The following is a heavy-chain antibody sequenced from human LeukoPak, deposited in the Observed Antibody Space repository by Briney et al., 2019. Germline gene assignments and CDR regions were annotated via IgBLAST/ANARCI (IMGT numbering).Heavy chain of an antibody. V-gene: IGHV4-59*01. CDR2: IYYSGST. Sequence: SETLSLACTVSGGSISSYYWSWIRQPPGKGLEWIGYIYYSGSTNYNPSLKSRVTISVDTSKNQFSLKLSSVTAADTAVYYCARDLGYFDYWGQGTLVTVSS. CDR1: GGSISSYY. CDR3: ARDLGYFDY. J-gene: IGHJ4*02.